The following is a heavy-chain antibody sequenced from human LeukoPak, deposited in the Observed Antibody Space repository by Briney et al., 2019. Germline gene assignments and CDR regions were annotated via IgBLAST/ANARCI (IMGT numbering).Heavy chain of an antibody. V-gene: IGHV3-66*01. CDR2: IYSGGGT. D-gene: IGHD6-13*01. CDR3: ARWSTSSWFQFDY. CDR1: RFTVSSNY. J-gene: IGHJ4*02. Sequence: GGSLRLSCAASRFTVSSNYMNWARQAPGKGLEWVSVIYSGGGTYYADSVTGRFTISRDNSKNTLDLQMNSLRDEDTAVYYCARWSTSSWFQFDYWGQGTLVTVSS.